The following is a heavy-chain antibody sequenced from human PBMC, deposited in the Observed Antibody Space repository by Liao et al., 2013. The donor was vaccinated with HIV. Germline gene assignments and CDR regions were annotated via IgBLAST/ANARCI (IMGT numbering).Heavy chain of an antibody. V-gene: IGHV4-4*07. D-gene: IGHD6-19*01. CDR2: IYTSGST. CDR3: ARVASIAVAGTVPYYYMDV. Sequence: QVQLQESGPGLVKPSETLSLTCTVSGGSISSYYWSWIRQPAGKGLEWIGRIYTSGSTNYNPSLKSRVTMSVDTSKNQFSLKLSSVTAADTAVYYCARVASIAVAGTVPYYYMDVWGKGTTVTVSS. J-gene: IGHJ6*03. CDR1: GGSISSYY.